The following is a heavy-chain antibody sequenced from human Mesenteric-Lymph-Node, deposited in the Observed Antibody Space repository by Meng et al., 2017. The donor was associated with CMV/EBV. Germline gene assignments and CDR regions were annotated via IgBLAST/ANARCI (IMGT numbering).Heavy chain of an antibody. CDR3: AYFGDLPPLW. D-gene: IGHD3-16*01. Sequence: QITPHESGRGLVKSSKTLSVTCTIPGDSITSNNAAWNWHRQSPSRGLEWLGRTYYRSESYNDYAVSVKSRISVNLDTSKNQLSLHLNFVTPEDTAVYYCAYFGDLPPLWWGQGTLVTVSS. CDR2: TYYRSESYN. J-gene: IGHJ4*02. CDR1: GDSITSNNAA. V-gene: IGHV6-1*01.